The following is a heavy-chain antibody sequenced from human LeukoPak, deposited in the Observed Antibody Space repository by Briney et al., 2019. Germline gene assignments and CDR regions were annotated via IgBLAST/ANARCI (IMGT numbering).Heavy chain of an antibody. CDR3: AVYRTGFDY. CDR1: GGSISSYY. CDR2: ISYSGST. V-gene: IGHV4-59*04. D-gene: IGHD1-1*01. J-gene: IGHJ4*02. Sequence: SETLSLTCTVSGGSISSYYWSWIRQPPGKGLEWIGCISYSGSTYYNPSLESRVIISVDTSKNQFSLKLSSVTAADTAVYYCAVYRTGFDYWGQGTLVTVSS.